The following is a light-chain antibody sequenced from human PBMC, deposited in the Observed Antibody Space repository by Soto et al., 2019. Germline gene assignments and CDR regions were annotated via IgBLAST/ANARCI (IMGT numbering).Light chain of an antibody. CDR3: AAWDDSLNGFYV. J-gene: IGLJ1*01. CDR1: SSNIGSNT. Sequence: SVLTQPPSASGTPGQRVTISCSGSSSNIGSNTVNWYQQLPGTAPKLLIYSNNQRPSGVPDRFSGSKSGTSASLAISELQSEDEADYYCAAWDDSLNGFYVFGTGTKVTV. CDR2: SNN. V-gene: IGLV1-44*01.